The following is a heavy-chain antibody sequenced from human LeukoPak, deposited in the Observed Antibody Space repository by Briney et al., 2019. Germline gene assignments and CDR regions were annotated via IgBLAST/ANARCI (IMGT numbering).Heavy chain of an antibody. CDR2: IGGSDGST. CDR3: AGPGNYYDSSGYPFDY. D-gene: IGHD3-22*01. J-gene: IGHJ4*02. V-gene: IGHV3-23*01. Sequence: PGGSLRLSCAASGFTFSNYAMTWVRQAPGKGLEWVSAIGGSDGSTYYSDSVTGRFTISRDNSKNTLYLQMNSLRAEDTAVYYCAGPGNYYDSSGYPFDYWGQGTLVTVSS. CDR1: GFTFSNYA.